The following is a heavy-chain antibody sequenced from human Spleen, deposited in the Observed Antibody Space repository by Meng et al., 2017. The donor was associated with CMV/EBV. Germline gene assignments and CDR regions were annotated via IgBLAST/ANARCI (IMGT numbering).Heavy chain of an antibody. CDR1: GFTLNSYT. V-gene: IGHV3-30-3*01. CDR2: ISYDGSYK. Sequence: GGSLKISCAASGFTLNSYTVHWVRQAPGKGLEWMAVISYDGSYKYYGDSVKGRFTVSRDNSKRSVYLQMNSLRPEDTAVYYCATSRFHGDITDAVNIWGQGTLVTVSS. J-gene: IGHJ3*02. CDR3: ATSRFHGDITDAVNI. D-gene: IGHD4-17*01.